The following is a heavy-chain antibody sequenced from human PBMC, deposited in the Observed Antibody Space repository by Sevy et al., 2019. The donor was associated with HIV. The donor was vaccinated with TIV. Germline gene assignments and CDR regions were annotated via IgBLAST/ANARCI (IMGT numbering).Heavy chain of an antibody. V-gene: IGHV4-34*01. J-gene: IGHJ6*02. CDR3: ARMGVPAANNYGMDV. D-gene: IGHD2-2*01. CDR2: INHSGST. CDR1: GGSFSGYY. Sequence: SETLSLTCAVYGGSFSGYYWSWIRQPPGKGLEWIGEINHSGSTNYNPSLKSRVTISVDTSKNQFSLKLSSVTAADTAVYYCARMGVPAANNYGMDVWGQGTTVTVSS.